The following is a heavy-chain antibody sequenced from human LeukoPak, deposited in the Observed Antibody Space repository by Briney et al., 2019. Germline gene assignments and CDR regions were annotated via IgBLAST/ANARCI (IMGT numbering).Heavy chain of an antibody. Sequence: GGSLRLSCAASGFTFSSYAMSWVRQAPGKGLEWVSAISGSGGSTYYADSVKGRFTISRDNSKNTLYLQMNSLRAEDTAVYYCAKDSPATVTNERNDAFDIWGQGTMVTVSS. CDR1: GFTFSSYA. D-gene: IGHD4-17*01. V-gene: IGHV3-23*01. CDR3: AKDSPATVTNERNDAFDI. J-gene: IGHJ3*02. CDR2: ISGSGGST.